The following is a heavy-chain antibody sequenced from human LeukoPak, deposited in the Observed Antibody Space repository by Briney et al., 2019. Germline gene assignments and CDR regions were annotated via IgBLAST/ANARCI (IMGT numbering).Heavy chain of an antibody. Sequence: GGSLRLSCVASTFTKAWMNWVRQAPGKGLEWVGRVKNRGDGRTTDYAAPVKGRFTISSDDSKRTVYLQMNSLKTEDTAVYFCTTEYFGGFEYWGQGTLVTVSS. CDR3: TTEYFGGFEY. V-gene: IGHV3-15*07. D-gene: IGHD3-16*01. CDR1: TFTKAW. J-gene: IGHJ4*02. CDR2: VKNRGDGRTT.